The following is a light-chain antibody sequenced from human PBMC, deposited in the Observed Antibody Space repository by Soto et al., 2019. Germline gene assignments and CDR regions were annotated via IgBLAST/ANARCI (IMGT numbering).Light chain of an antibody. J-gene: IGLJ3*02. CDR1: SSDVGGYNY. V-gene: IGLV2-14*01. CDR2: EVS. Sequence: QSALTQPASVSGSPGQSITISCTGTSSDVGGYNYVSWYQQHPGKAPKLMIYEVSNRPSGVSNRFSGSKSGNTASLTISVLQAEDVAAYYCSSYTSSSTLGVFGGGTKVTVL. CDR3: SSYTSSSTLGV.